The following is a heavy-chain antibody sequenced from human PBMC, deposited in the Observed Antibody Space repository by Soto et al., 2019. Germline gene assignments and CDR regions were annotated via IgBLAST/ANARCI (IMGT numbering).Heavy chain of an antibody. V-gene: IGHV3-30*03. CDR1: GFTSSSYG. CDR2: ISYDGSNK. J-gene: IGHJ4*02. D-gene: IGHD6-19*01. Sequence: QVQLVESGGGVVQPGRSLRLSCAASGFTSSSYGMHWVRQAPGKGLEWVAVISYDGSNKYYADSGKGRFTISRDNSKNRLYPQLNSLRAEDTAVYYCAIYSSGWYHLDYWGQETLVIVSS. CDR3: AIYSSGWYHLDY.